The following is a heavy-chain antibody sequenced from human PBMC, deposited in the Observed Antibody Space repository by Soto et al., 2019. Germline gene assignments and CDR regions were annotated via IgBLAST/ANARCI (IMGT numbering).Heavy chain of an antibody. CDR2: IIPIFGTA. CDR1: GGTFSSYA. CDR3: ARSRYSGYYLYYFDY. J-gene: IGHJ4*02. Sequence: QVQLVQSGAEVKKPGSSVKVSCKASGGTFSSYAISWVRQAPGQGLEWMGGIIPIFGTANYAQKFQGRVTITADESTSTAYMERSSLRAEATAVYYCARSRYSGYYLYYFDYWGQGTLVTVSS. V-gene: IGHV1-69*01. D-gene: IGHD3-22*01.